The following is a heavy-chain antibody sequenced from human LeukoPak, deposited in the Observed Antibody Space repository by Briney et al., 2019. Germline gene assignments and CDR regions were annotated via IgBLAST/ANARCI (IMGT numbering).Heavy chain of an antibody. CDR2: LNEDGSRT. CDR3: DYRGE. V-gene: IGHV3-7*05. Sequence: QAGGSLRHSCVASAFNFSISWVNCVRQAPGKGLVWVANLNEDGSRTSYVASAKGRFTISRDNAKNSLYLQINSQRVEDTDVYYCDYRGEWGQGILVTVSS. D-gene: IGHD3-10*01. CDR1: AFNFSISW. J-gene: IGHJ4*02.